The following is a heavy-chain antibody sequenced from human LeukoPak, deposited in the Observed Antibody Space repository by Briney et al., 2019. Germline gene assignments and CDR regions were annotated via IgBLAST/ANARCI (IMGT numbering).Heavy chain of an antibody. Sequence: GESLKISCKASGYSFRSYWIGWVRQTPGKGLEWMGFIYPDDSDTTYSPSFQGQVTISVDKSISTAYLQWSGLKASDTAMYYCARGIVREKAYYFDYWGQGTLVTVSS. J-gene: IGHJ4*02. CDR2: IYPDDSDT. D-gene: IGHD3-16*02. V-gene: IGHV5-51*01. CDR1: GYSFRSYW. CDR3: ARGIVREKAYYFDY.